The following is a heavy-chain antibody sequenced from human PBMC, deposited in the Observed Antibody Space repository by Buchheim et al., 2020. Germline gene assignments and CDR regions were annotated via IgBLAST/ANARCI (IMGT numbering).Heavy chain of an antibody. Sequence: QVQLQESGPGLVKPSQTLSLTCTVSGGSISSGSYYWSWIRQPAGKGLEWIGRAYTIGRTDYNPSLKIRVTISVATSGNQFSLKLSSVTAADTAVYFCASGSDYGDRRGLDYWGQGTL. CDR3: ASGSDYGDRRGLDY. CDR2: AYTIGRT. V-gene: IGHV4-61*02. D-gene: IGHD4-17*01. CDR1: GGSISSGSYY. J-gene: IGHJ4*02.